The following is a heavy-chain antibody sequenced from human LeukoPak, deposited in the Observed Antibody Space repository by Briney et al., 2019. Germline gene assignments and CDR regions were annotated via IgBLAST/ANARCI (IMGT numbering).Heavy chain of an antibody. CDR1: GYTFTSYG. J-gene: IGHJ3*02. Sequence: ASVKVSCKASGYTFTSYGISWVRQAPGQGLEWMGWISAHNGNTNYAQKLQGRVTMTTDTSTSTAYMELRSLRSDDTAVYYCARERVKEALDAFDIWGQGTMVTVSS. CDR3: ARERVKEALDAFDI. V-gene: IGHV1-18*01. CDR2: ISAHNGNT.